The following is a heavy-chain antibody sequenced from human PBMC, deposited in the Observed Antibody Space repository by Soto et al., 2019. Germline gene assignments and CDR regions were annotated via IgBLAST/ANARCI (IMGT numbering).Heavy chain of an antibody. Sequence: PGGSLRLSCAASRFTFSSYAMSWVRQAPGKGLEWVSAISGSGGSTYYADSVKGRFTISRDNPKNKLYLQMNSLRAEDTAVYYCAKVGLCELDYWGQGTLVTVSS. CDR3: AKVGLCELDY. V-gene: IGHV3-23*01. CDR2: ISGSGGST. CDR1: RFTFSSYA. D-gene: IGHD2-8*01. J-gene: IGHJ4*02.